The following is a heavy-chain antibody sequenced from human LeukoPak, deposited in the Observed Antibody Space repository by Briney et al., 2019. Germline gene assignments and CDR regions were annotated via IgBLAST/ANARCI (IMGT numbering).Heavy chain of an antibody. Sequence: GGSLRLSCAASGFTVSSNYMSWVRQAPGKGLEWVSVIFSTGSTYYADSVKGRFTISRHDSKNTLYLQMNSLRPEDTAVYYCARDYGYTPYYFDYWGQGTLVTVSS. J-gene: IGHJ4*01. V-gene: IGHV3-53*04. CDR1: GFTVSSNY. CDR2: IFSTGST. D-gene: IGHD5-18*01. CDR3: ARDYGYTPYYFDY.